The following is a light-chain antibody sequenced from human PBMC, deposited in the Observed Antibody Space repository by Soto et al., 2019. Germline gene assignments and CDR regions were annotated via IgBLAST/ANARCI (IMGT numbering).Light chain of an antibody. CDR1: RGVSANY. CDR2: GAS. V-gene: IGKV3-20*01. Sequence: NFFTQSPGTLSLSPVEGATLSCRASRGVSANYVAWYQQKPGQAPTLLIDGASIRAAGIPDRFSGSGSGTDFTLTIRRLEPDDFAVYYCQQYGSSPRTFGQGTKVDIK. CDR3: QQYGSSPRT. J-gene: IGKJ1*01.